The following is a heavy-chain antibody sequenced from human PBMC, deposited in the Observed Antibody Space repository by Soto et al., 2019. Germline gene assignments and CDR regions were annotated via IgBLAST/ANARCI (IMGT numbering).Heavy chain of an antibody. D-gene: IGHD3-16*02. J-gene: IGHJ4*02. Sequence: QVQLVQSGAEVKKPGSSVKVSCKASGGTFSSYAISWVRQAPGQGLEWMGGLIPIFGTANYAQKFQGRVTITADESTSTAYMELSSLRTEDTAVYYCARGAYYDYVWGSYRFPSFDYWGQGTLVTVSS. V-gene: IGHV1-69*01. CDR2: LIPIFGTA. CDR3: ARGAYYDYVWGSYRFPSFDY. CDR1: GGTFSSYA.